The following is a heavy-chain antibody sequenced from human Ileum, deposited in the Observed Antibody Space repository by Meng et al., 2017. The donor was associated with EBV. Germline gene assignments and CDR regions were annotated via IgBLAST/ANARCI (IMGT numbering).Heavy chain of an antibody. V-gene: IGHV4-39*02. Sequence: QLQESGPGLVKPSEPLALTCTVSGGSISSSYFWGWIRQPPGKGLEWIGSVYYSGDTYYNPSLKSRVTISIDPSKNHITLNLNSVTDADTAVYYCARRFAALGADFDYWGQGALVTVSS. D-gene: IGHD4/OR15-4a*01. CDR1: GGSISSSYF. CDR3: ARRFAALGADFDY. CDR2: VYYSGDT. J-gene: IGHJ4*02.